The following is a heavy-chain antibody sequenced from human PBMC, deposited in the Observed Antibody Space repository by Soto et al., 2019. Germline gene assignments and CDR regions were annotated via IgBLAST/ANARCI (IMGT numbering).Heavy chain of an antibody. V-gene: IGHV1-8*01. CDR1: GYTFTSYD. Sequence: GASVKVSCKASGYTFTSYDINWVRQATGQGLELMGWMNPKSGNTGYAQKSQGRVTMTRXXXXXXAXMXLXXLXSEDTAVYYCARGPKDYWGQGTLVTVSA. CDR2: MNPKSGNT. CDR3: ARGPKDY. J-gene: IGHJ4*02.